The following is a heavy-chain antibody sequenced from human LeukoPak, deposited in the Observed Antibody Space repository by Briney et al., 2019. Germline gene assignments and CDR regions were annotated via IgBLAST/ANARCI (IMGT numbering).Heavy chain of an antibody. J-gene: IGHJ5*02. D-gene: IGHD1-1*01. CDR1: GDSFSDYY. V-gene: IGHV4-59*01. Sequence: SETLSLACSVSGDSFSDYYWTWIRRPPGGRLEWIGHIYSRGTTKYNPSLKNRVTISVDTSKNQVSLTLTSVTAADTAVYYCARAMRWTSGPVELGWFDRWGQGTLVTVSS. CDR3: ARAMRWTSGPVELGWFDR. CDR2: IYSRGTT.